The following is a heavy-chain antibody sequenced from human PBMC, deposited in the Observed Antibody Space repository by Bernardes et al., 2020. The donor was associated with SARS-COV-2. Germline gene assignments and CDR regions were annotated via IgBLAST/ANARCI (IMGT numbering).Heavy chain of an antibody. CDR3: AKVINPHTPTWPH. V-gene: IGHV3-23*01. J-gene: IGHJ4*02. CDR2: ISASGAIT. D-gene: IGHD2-2*02. Sequence: GGSLRPSCVASEFTFSGFAMTWVRQVPGKGLEWVSVISASGAITYYADSVKGRFTISRDNSKNTLYLKTNSLTVEDTVVYYCAKVINPHTPTWPHWGQGTLVTVSS. CDR1: EFTFSGFA.